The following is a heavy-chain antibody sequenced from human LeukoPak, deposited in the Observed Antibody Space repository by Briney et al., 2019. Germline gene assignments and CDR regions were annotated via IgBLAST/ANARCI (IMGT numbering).Heavy chain of an antibody. J-gene: IGHJ4*02. Sequence: PGGSLRLSCAASGFTFSSYAMSWVRQAPGKGLEWVSAISGSGGSTYYADSVKGRFTISRDNSKNTLYLQMNSLRAEDTAVYYCAKVGRQVTMIVVASVYYFDYWGQGTLVTVSS. D-gene: IGHD3-22*01. CDR2: ISGSGGST. V-gene: IGHV3-23*01. CDR1: GFTFSSYA. CDR3: AKVGRQVTMIVVASVYYFDY.